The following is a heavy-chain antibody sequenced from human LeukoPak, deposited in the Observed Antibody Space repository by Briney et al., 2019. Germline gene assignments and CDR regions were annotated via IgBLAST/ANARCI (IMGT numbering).Heavy chain of an antibody. CDR3: ARPHRYCSSTSCYTGGWRY. D-gene: IGHD2-2*02. V-gene: IGHV4-34*01. CDR1: GGSFSGYY. Sequence: SETLSLTCAVYGGSFSGYYWSWIRQPPGKGLEWIGEINHSGGTNYNPSLKSRVTISVDTSKNQFSLKLSSVTAADTAVYYCARPHRYCSSTSCYTGGWRYWGQGTLVTVSS. J-gene: IGHJ4*02. CDR2: INHSGGT.